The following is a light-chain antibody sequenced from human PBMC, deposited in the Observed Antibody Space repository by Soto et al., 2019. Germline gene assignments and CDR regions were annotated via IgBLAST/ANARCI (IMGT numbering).Light chain of an antibody. J-gene: IGLJ3*02. CDR3: SSYAGSYTWV. CDR2: YVS. CDR1: SSDVGGYNY. Sequence: QSALTQPRSVSGSPGQSVTISCTGTSSDVGGYNYVSWYQQHPGKAPKLMIYYVSKRPSGVPDRFSGSKSGNTASLTISGLQAEDEADYYCSSYAGSYTWVFGGGIKLTVL. V-gene: IGLV2-11*01.